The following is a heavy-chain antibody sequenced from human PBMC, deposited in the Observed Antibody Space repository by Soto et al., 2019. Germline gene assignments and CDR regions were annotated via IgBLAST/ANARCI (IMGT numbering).Heavy chain of an antibody. CDR3: ARLEGQWTDC. D-gene: IGHD6-19*01. Sequence: QVQLVQSGAEVKKPGSSVKVSCKASGGTFSSYTISWVRQAPGQGLEWMGRIIHILGIANYAQQFQGRVTITADKSTSTAYTELSSLRSEDTAVYYCARLEGQWTDCWGQGTLVTVSS. CDR2: IIHILGIA. J-gene: IGHJ4*02. V-gene: IGHV1-69*02. CDR1: GGTFSSYT.